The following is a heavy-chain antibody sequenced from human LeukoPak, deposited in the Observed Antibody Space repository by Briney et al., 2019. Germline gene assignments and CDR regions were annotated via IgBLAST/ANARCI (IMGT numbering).Heavy chain of an antibody. D-gene: IGHD6-13*01. CDR1: GGSISSSSYY. J-gene: IGHJ5*02. CDR3: ARQGPFSSSWYQGENWFDP. Sequence: PSETLSLTCTVSGGSISSSSYYWGWLRQPPGKGLEWIGSIYYSGSTYYNPSLKSRVTISVDTSKNQFSLKLSSVTAADTAVYYCARQGPFSSSWYQGENWFDPWGQGTLVTVSS. CDR2: IYYSGST. V-gene: IGHV4-39*01.